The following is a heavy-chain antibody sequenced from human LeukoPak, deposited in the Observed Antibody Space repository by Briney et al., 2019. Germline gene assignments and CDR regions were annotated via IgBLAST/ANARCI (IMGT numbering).Heavy chain of an antibody. D-gene: IGHD3-10*02. CDR2: IKQDGSEK. Sequence: PGGSLRLSCVGSGFTFSTYWMSWVRQAPGKGLEWVAHIKQDGSEKYFVDSVKGRFTISRDNAKNSVFLEMNRLRAEDTAVYYCAELGITMIGGVWGKGTTVTISS. CDR3: AELGITMIGGV. CDR1: GFTFSTYW. J-gene: IGHJ6*04. V-gene: IGHV3-7*01.